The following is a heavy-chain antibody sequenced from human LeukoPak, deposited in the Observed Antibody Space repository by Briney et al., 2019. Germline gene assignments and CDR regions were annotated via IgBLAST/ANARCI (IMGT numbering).Heavy chain of an antibody. V-gene: IGHV4-4*02. CDR3: ARDSGVITSFDY. J-gene: IGHJ4*02. CDR2: IYHSGST. D-gene: IGHD3-22*01. Sequence: SETLSLTCAVSGGSLSSSNWWSWVRPPPGKGLEWIGEIYHSGSTNYNPSLKSRVTISVDKSKNQFSLKLSSVTAADTAVYYCARDSGVITSFDYWGQGTLVTVSS. CDR1: GGSLSSSNW.